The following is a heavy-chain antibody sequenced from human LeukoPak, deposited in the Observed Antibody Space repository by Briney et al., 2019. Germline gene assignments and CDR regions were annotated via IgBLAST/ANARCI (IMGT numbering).Heavy chain of an antibody. Sequence: PGGSLRLSCAASGFTFSSYSMNWVRQAPGKGLEWVSSISSSSSYIYYADSVKGRFTISRDNAKNSLYLQMNSLRAEDTAVYYCARDRVLEYSSSSDPDYWGQGTLVTVSS. D-gene: IGHD6-6*01. CDR2: ISSSSSYI. J-gene: IGHJ4*02. CDR3: ARDRVLEYSSSSDPDY. CDR1: GFTFSSYS. V-gene: IGHV3-21*01.